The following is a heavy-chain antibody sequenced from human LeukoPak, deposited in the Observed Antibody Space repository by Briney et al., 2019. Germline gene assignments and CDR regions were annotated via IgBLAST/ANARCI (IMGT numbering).Heavy chain of an antibody. J-gene: IGHJ6*02. CDR1: GGSFSGYY. Sequence: KSSETLSLTCAVYGGSFSGYYWSWIRQPPGKGLEWIGEVNHSGSTNYNPSLKSRVTISVDTSKNQFSLKLSSVTAADTAVYYCARGGSSSILVYYYYGMDVWGQGTTVTVSS. CDR3: ARGGSSSILVYYYYGMDV. CDR2: VNHSGST. V-gene: IGHV4-34*01. D-gene: IGHD6-6*01.